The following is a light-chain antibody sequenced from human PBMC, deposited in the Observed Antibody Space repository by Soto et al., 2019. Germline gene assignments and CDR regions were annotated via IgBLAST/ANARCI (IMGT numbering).Light chain of an antibody. V-gene: IGLV3-1*01. J-gene: IGLJ1*01. CDR3: QAWDSDTFYV. CDR1: KLGDKN. CDR2: QDT. Sequence: SYELTQPPSASVSPGQTATITCSGDKLGDKNVCWYQQKSGQSPVLVIYQDTKRPSGIPERFSGSNSGNTATLTISGTQAMDEADYYCQAWDSDTFYVFGTGTKVTVL.